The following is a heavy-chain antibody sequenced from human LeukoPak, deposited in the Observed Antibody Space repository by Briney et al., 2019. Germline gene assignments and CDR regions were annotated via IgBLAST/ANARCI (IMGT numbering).Heavy chain of an antibody. CDR2: ISGSGGST. Sequence: PGGSLRLSCAASGFTFSSYAMSWVRQAPGEGLEWVSAISGSGGSTYYADSVKGRFTISRDNSKNTLYLQMNSLRAEDTAVYYCAKDPFVVRLDGVANYWGQGTLVTVSS. CDR1: GFTFSSYA. CDR3: AKDPFVVRLDGVANY. J-gene: IGHJ4*02. D-gene: IGHD3-16*01. V-gene: IGHV3-23*01.